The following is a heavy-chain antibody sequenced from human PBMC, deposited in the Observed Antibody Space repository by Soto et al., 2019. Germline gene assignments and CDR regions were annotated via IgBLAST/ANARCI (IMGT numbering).Heavy chain of an antibody. V-gene: IGHV1-46*04. CDR1: GYTFTRYY. CDR3: GRAAGHYYDSSGYCY. J-gene: IGHJ4*02. D-gene: IGHD3-22*01. CDR2: INPSGGST. Sequence: APVKTSCKASGYTFTRYYMHWVRQAPGQWLEGMGIINPSGGSTSYAQKLQGRVTMTSDTSTSKVYLELSSLKSDDTALHSWGRAAGHYYDSSGYCYWDQETMVAVSS.